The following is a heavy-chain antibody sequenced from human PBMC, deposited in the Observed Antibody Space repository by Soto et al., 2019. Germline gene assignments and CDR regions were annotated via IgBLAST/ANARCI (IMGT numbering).Heavy chain of an antibody. D-gene: IGHD3-9*01. Sequence: ETLSLTCTVSGGSISSSSYYWGWIRQPPGKGLEWIGSIYYSGSTYYNPSLKSRVTISVDTSKNQFSLKLSSVTAADTAVYYCARRAWDDILTGHFDYWGQGTLVTVSS. V-gene: IGHV4-39*01. CDR1: GGSISSSSYY. CDR2: IYYSGST. J-gene: IGHJ4*02. CDR3: ARRAWDDILTGHFDY.